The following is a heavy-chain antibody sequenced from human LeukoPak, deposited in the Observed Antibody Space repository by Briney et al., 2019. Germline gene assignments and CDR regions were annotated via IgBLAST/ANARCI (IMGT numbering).Heavy chain of an antibody. V-gene: IGHV1-24*01. D-gene: IGHD2-2*01. Sequence: ASVKVSCKVSGYTLTELSMRWVRQAPGKGLEWMGGFDPEDGETIYAQKFQGRVTMTEDTSTDTAYMELSSLRSEDTAVYYCATSSDTAVPPFDYWGQGTLVTVSS. CDR2: FDPEDGET. CDR3: ATSSDTAVPPFDY. CDR1: GYTLTELS. J-gene: IGHJ4*02.